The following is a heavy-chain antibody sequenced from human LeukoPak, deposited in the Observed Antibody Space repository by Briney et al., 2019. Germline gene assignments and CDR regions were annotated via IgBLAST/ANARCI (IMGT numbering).Heavy chain of an antibody. Sequence: GGSLRLSCAASGFTFSSYTMNWVRQAPGKGLEWVSSISSSSNYIYYADSVKGRFTISRDDAKHTLYLQMNSLTAEDTAVYYCAREIPAATVLFDRWGQGTLVIVSS. CDR2: ISSSSNYI. V-gene: IGHV3-21*01. CDR1: GFTFSSYT. CDR3: AREIPAATVLFDR. J-gene: IGHJ5*02. D-gene: IGHD6-25*01.